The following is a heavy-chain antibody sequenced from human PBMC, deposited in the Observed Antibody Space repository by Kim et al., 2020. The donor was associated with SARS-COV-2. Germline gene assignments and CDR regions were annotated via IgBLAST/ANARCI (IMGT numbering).Heavy chain of an antibody. J-gene: IGHJ4*02. Sequence: QGRVTITADESTSTAYMELSSLRSEDTAVYYCARERGYDYVWGTYRHFDYWGQGTLVTVSS. CDR3: ARERGYDYVWGTYRHFDY. V-gene: IGHV1-69*01. D-gene: IGHD3-16*02.